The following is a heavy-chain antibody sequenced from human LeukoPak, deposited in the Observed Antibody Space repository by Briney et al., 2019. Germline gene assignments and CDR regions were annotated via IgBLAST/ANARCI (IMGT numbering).Heavy chain of an antibody. D-gene: IGHD1-26*01. CDR2: ISSSSSTI. Sequence: PGGSLRLSCEASGFTFSSYSMNWVRQAPGKGLEWVSYISSSSSTIYYADSVKGRFTISRDNAKNSLYLQMTSLRAEDTAVYYCARAYSERYGLGYYYMDVWGKGTTVTISS. CDR3: ARAYSERYGLGYYYMDV. V-gene: IGHV3-48*01. CDR1: GFTFSSYS. J-gene: IGHJ6*03.